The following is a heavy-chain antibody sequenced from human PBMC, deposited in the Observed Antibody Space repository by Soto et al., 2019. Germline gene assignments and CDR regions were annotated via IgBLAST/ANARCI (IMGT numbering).Heavy chain of an antibody. CDR1: GGSVSSGSYY. J-gene: IGHJ3*02. CDR3: ARGGGIQLWLSGFLIYAFDI. D-gene: IGHD5-18*01. V-gene: IGHV4-61*01. Sequence: SETLSLTCTVSGGSVSSGSYYWSWIRQPPGKGLERIGYIYYSGSTNYNHSLKSRVTISVDTSKNQFSLKLSSVTASDTAVYFCARGGGIQLWLSGFLIYAFDIWGQGTMVTVSS. CDR2: IYYSGST.